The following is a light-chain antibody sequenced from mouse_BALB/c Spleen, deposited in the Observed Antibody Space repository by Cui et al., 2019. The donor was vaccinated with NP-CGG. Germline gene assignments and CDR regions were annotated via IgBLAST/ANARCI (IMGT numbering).Light chain of an antibody. J-gene: IGLJ1*01. V-gene: IGLV1*01. CDR1: TGAVTTSNY. Sequence: QAVGTQESALTNSTGVTVTLTYRPSTGAVTTSNYANWVQEKPDHLFTGLIGGTNNRAPGVPARFSGSLIGDKAALTITGAQTDDEAIYFCALWYSNHWVFGGGTKLTFL. CDR2: GTN. CDR3: ALWYSNHWV.